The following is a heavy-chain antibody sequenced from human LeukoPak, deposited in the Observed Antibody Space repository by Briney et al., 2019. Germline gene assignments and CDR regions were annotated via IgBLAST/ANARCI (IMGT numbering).Heavy chain of an antibody. Sequence: ASETLSLTCSVSGASISSGSNYWGWIRQPPGKTLEWIGSIYSSGSTYYNPSLKSRVIIIIDTSKNQFSLKLMSVTAADTAVYYCARDSGTTGEVKFDPWGQGILVTVSS. D-gene: IGHD3-10*01. V-gene: IGHV4-39*07. CDR2: IYSSGST. J-gene: IGHJ5*02. CDR3: ARDSGTTGEVKFDP. CDR1: GASISSGSNY.